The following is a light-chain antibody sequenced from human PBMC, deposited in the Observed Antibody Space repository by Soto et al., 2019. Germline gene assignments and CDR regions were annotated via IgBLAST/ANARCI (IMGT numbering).Light chain of an antibody. CDR1: QSVSSSY. Sequence: EIVMTQSPATLSVSPGESATLSCRASQSVSSSYLGWYQQKPGQAPRLLIYGASSRATGIPDRFSGSGSGTDFTLTISRLEPEDFAVYYCQQYGSSPWTFGQGTKVDIK. V-gene: IGKV3-20*01. CDR3: QQYGSSPWT. CDR2: GAS. J-gene: IGKJ1*01.